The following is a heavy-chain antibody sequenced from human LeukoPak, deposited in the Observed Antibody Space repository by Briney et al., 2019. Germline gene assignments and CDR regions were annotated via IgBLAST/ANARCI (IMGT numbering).Heavy chain of an antibody. J-gene: IGHJ4*02. Sequence: GGSLRLSCAASGFTVSSNYMSWVRQAPGKGLEWVSVIYSGGDTYYADSVKGRFTISRDNSKNTLYLQMNSLRAEDTAVYYFATEDTFGFDYWGQGTLVTVSS. CDR2: IYSGGDT. CDR3: ATEDTFGFDY. V-gene: IGHV3-53*01. D-gene: IGHD3-10*01. CDR1: GFTVSSNY.